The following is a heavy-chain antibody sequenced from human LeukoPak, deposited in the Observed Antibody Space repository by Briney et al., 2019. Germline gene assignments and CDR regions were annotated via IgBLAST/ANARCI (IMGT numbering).Heavy chain of an antibody. V-gene: IGHV3-30*02. CDR3: ARENDGHMVRGALGAFDI. CDR2: IRYDGSNK. J-gene: IGHJ3*02. CDR1: GFTFSTYG. Sequence: PGGSLRLSCAASGFTFSTYGMHWVRQAPGKGLEWVAFIRYDGSNKYYADSVKGRFTISRDNAKNSLYLQMNSLRAEDTAVYYCARENDGHMVRGALGAFDIWGQGTMVTVSS. D-gene: IGHD3-10*01.